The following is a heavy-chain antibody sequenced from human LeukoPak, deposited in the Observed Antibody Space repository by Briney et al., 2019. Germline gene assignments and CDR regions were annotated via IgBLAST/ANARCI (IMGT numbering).Heavy chain of an antibody. CDR1: GFSFSTYA. CDR3: ARALPRTQVYFDY. D-gene: IGHD1-14*01. Sequence: PGGSLRLSCVASGFSFSTYAMNWARQAPGKGLEWVSIIYSGDSTYYADSVKGRFTISRDNYKNTLYLQMNSLRAEDTAVYYCARALPRTQVYFDYWGQGTLVTVSS. V-gene: IGHV3-66*01. CDR2: IYSGDST. J-gene: IGHJ4*02.